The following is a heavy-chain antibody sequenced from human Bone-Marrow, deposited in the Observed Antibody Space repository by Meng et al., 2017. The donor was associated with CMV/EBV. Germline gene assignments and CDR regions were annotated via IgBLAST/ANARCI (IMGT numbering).Heavy chain of an antibody. D-gene: IGHD6-13*01. J-gene: IGHJ4*02. V-gene: IGHV1-18*01. CDR2: ISGDHGNT. Sequence: QVRLVHPGLEMKEPGASVKVSCKASGYTFNTYGISWFRQAPGQGLEWMGWISGDHGNTNYAQNFHDRVSMTTDTSTSTVYRELSSLRSDDTAVYYCARDAGNGRLTVDYWGQGTLVTVSS. CDR3: ARDAGNGRLTVDY. CDR1: GYTFNTYG.